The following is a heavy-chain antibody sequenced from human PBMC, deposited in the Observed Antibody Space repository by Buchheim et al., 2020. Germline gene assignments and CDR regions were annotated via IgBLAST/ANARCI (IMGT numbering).Heavy chain of an antibody. CDR1: GGSISSSNW. CDR2: IYHSGST. J-gene: IGHJ6*02. CDR3: ARDDSGVDYSNSPYYYYGMDV. D-gene: IGHD4-11*01. V-gene: IGHV4-4*02. Sequence: QVQLQESGPGLVKPSGTLSLTCAVSGGSISSSNWWSWVRQPPGKGLEWIGEIYHSGSTNYNPSPKSRVTISVDKSKNQFSLKLSSVTAADTAVYYCARDDSGVDYSNSPYYYYGMDVWGQGTT.